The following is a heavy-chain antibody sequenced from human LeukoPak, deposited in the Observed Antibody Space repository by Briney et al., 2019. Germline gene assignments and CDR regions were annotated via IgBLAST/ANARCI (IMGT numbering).Heavy chain of an antibody. CDR1: GFTFSSYS. Sequence: QPGGSLRLSCAASGFTFSSYSMNWVRQAPGKGLEWVSAISGSGGSTYYADSVKGRFTISRDNSKNTLYLQMNSLRAEDTAVYYYARDPGPLTIFGVPTLGTGDYWGQGTLVTVSS. V-gene: IGHV3-23*01. CDR2: ISGSGGST. D-gene: IGHD3-3*01. CDR3: ARDPGPLTIFGVPTLGTGDY. J-gene: IGHJ4*02.